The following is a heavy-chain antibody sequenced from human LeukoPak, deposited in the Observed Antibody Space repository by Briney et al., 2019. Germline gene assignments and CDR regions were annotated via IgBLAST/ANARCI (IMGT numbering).Heavy chain of an antibody. CDR2: ISAYNSNT. V-gene: IGHV1-18*01. CDR1: GYTFTSYG. Sequence: GASVKVSCKASGYTFTSYGISWVRQAPGQGLEWMGWISAYNSNTNYAQKLQGRVTMTTDTSTSTAYMELRSLRSDDTAVYYCARVDRLYYYDSSGYYPYYYYYYMDVWGKGTTVTVSS. J-gene: IGHJ6*03. CDR3: ARVDRLYYYDSSGYYPYYYYYYMDV. D-gene: IGHD3-22*01.